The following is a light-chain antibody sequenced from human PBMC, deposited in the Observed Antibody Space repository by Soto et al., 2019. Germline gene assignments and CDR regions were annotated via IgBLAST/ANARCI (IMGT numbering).Light chain of an antibody. CDR3: QQYGSSPPRT. J-gene: IGKJ1*01. CDR2: GAS. Sequence: EIVMTQSPSTLSVSPGERATLSCRASQSVSNDFLAWYQQKPGQAPRLLIYGASTRATDVPDRFSGSGSEADFTLSISRLEPEDFAVYYCQQYGSSPPRTFGQGTKVDIK. CDR1: QSVSNDF. V-gene: IGKV3-20*01.